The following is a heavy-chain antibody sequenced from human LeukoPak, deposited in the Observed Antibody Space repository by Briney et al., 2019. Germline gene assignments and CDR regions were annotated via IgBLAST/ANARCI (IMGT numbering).Heavy chain of an antibody. CDR1: GFTVSLNH. V-gene: IGHV3-53*05. D-gene: IGHD2/OR15-2a*01. CDR2: IYSGGST. Sequence: GGSLRLSCAASGFTVSLNHMSWVRQAPGKGLEWVSVIYSGGSTYYADSVKGRFTISRDTSKNTLYLQMDSLRAEDTAVYYCTILDAFDIWGQGTMVTVSS. CDR3: TILDAFDI. J-gene: IGHJ3*02.